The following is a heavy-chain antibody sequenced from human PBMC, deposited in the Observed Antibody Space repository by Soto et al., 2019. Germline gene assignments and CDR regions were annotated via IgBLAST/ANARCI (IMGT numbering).Heavy chain of an antibody. Sequence: SETLSLTCTVSGGSISSGDYYWSWIRQPPGKGLEWIGYIYYSGSTYYNPSLKSRVTISVDTSKNQFSLKLSSATAADTAVYYCARDRVVATIGGYYYYGMDVWGQGTTVTVSS. V-gene: IGHV4-30-4*01. CDR2: IYYSGST. J-gene: IGHJ6*02. CDR1: GGSISSGDYY. D-gene: IGHD5-12*01. CDR3: ARDRVVATIGGYYYYGMDV.